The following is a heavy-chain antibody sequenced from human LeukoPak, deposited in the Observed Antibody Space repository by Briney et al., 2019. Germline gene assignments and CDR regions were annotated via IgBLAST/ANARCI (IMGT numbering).Heavy chain of an antibody. CDR3: AREITMVRGVSGAFDI. CDR2: ISYDGSNK. V-gene: IGHV3-30*03. CDR1: GFTFSNYG. D-gene: IGHD3-10*01. Sequence: GGSLRLSCAASGFTFSNYGMHWVRQAPGKGLQWMAFISYDGSNKYYADSVKGRFTISRDNSKNTLYLQMNSLRAEDTAVYYCAREITMVRGVSGAFDIWGQGTMVTVSS. J-gene: IGHJ3*02.